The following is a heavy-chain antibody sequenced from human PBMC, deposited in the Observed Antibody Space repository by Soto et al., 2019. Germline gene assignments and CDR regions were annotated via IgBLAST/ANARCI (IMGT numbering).Heavy chain of an antibody. CDR3: ARGKIQLWLMDYYYGMDV. CDR2: INHSGST. J-gene: IGHJ6*02. CDR1: GGSFSGYY. D-gene: IGHD5-18*01. V-gene: IGHV4-34*01. Sequence: SETLSLTCAVYGGSFSGYYWSWIRQPPGRGLEWIGEINHSGSTNYNPSLKSRVTISVDTSKNQFSLKLSSVTAADTAVYYCARGKIQLWLMDYYYGMDVWGQGTTVTVSS.